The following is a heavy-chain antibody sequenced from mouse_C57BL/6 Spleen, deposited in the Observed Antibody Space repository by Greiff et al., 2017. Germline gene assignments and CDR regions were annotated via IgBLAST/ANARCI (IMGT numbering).Heavy chain of an antibody. CDR2: IDPNSGGT. D-gene: IGHD2-5*01. Sequence: VQLQQPGAELVKPGASVKLSCKASGYTFTSYWMHWVKQRPGRGLEWIGRIDPNSGGTKYNEKFKSKATLTVDKPSSPAYMQLSSQTSEDSAVYYCAYSNYERAYAMGYWGQGTSVTVSS. CDR3: AYSNYERAYAMGY. CDR1: GYTFTSYW. V-gene: IGHV1-72*01. J-gene: IGHJ4*01.